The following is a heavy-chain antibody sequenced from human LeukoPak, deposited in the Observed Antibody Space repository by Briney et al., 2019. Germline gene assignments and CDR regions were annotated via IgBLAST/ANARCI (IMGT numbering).Heavy chain of an antibody. V-gene: IGHV3-48*04. CDR3: ARWGLAYTIDY. J-gene: IGHJ4*02. Sequence: PGGSLRLSCAASGFTFSSYSMNWVRQAPGKGLEWVSYISSSSSTIYYADSVKGRFTISRDNAKTSLYLQMDNLRVEDTAVYSCARWGLAYTIDYWGQGTLVTVSS. CDR2: ISSSSSTI. CDR1: GFTFSSYS. D-gene: IGHD2-21*01.